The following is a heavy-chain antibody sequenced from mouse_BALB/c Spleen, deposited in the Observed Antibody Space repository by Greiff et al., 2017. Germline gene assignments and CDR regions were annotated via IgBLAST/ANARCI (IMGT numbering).Heavy chain of an antibody. CDR3: TRSDYRRAMDY. D-gene: IGHD2-14*01. V-gene: IGHV1-69*02. Sequence: VQLQQPGAELVRPGASVKLSCKASGYTFTSYWINWVKQRPGQGLEWIGNIYPSDSYTNYNQKFKDKATLTVDKSSSTAYMQLSSPTSEDSAVYYCTRSDYRRAMDYWGQGTSVTVSS. J-gene: IGHJ4*01. CDR2: IYPSDSYT. CDR1: GYTFTSYW.